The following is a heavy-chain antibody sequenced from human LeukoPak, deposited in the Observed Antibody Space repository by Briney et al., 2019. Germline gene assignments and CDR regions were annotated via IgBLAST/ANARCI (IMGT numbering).Heavy chain of an antibody. D-gene: IGHD5-18*01. CDR1: GFTFSNYA. CDR2: ISGSGGST. V-gene: IGHV3-23*01. J-gene: IGHJ6*03. CDR3: AKDIGRVDTASTYMDV. Sequence: GGSLRLSCAPSGFTFSNYAMNWVRQAPGKGLEWVSTISGSGGSTYYADSVKGRFTISRDNAKNSLYLQMNSLRVEDTALYYCAKDIGRVDTASTYMDVWGKGTTVTISS.